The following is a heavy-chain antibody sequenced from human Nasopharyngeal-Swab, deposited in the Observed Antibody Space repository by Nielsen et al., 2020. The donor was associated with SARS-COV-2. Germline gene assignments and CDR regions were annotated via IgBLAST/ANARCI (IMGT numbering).Heavy chain of an antibody. CDR1: GYTFTSYA. CDR3: ARDSEPPGGFDY. D-gene: IGHD4-23*01. J-gene: IGHJ4*02. V-gene: IGHV1-3*01. CDR2: INAGNGNT. Sequence: ASVKVSCKASGYTFTSYAMHWVRQAPGQRLEWMGWINAGNGNTKYSQKFQGRVTITRDTSASTAYMELRSLRSDDTAVYYCARDSEPPGGFDYWGQGTLVTVSS.